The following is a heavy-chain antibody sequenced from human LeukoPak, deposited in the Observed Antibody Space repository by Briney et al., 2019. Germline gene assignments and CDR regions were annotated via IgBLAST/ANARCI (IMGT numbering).Heavy chain of an antibody. D-gene: IGHD3-9*01. CDR3: ARVANITTFGMDV. CDR2: IWYDGSKK. J-gene: IGHJ6*02. V-gene: IGHV3-33*01. Sequence: QPGGSLRLSCAASGFTFSSFGMHWVRQAPGKGLEWVAVIWYDGSKKYYADSVKGRFTISRDNSKNTLYLQMNALRAEDTAVYYCARVANITTFGMDVWGQGTTVTVSS. CDR1: GFTFSSFG.